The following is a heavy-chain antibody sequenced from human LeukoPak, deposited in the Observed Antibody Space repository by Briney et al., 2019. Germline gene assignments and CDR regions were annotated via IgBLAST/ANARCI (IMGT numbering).Heavy chain of an antibody. CDR1: GYTVTSYY. CDR3: TRPKDSGSHLFLFDY. Sequence: ASVKVSCKSSGYTVTSYYMHWVRQAPGQGLDWMGIINPSDGSTNYAQKFQGRVTMTRDRSRSTVYLELSSLRSEDTAVYYCTRPKDSGSHLFLFDYWGQGTLVTVSS. J-gene: IGHJ4*02. CDR2: INPSDGST. V-gene: IGHV1-46*01. D-gene: IGHD1-26*01.